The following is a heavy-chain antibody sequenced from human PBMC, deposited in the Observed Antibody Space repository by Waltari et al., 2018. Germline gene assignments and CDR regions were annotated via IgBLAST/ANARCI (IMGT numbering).Heavy chain of an antibody. D-gene: IGHD1-26*01. CDR2: IIPIFGTA. CDR3: AGFPGKRSGSYFDY. J-gene: IGHJ4*02. CDR1: GGTFSSYA. Sequence: QVQLVQSGAEVKKPGSSVKVSCKASGGTFSSYAISWVRQAPGQGLEWMGGIIPIFGTANYAQKFQGRVTITADESTSTAYMELSSLRSEDTAVYYCAGFPGKRSGSYFDYWGQGTLVTVSS. V-gene: IGHV1-69*12.